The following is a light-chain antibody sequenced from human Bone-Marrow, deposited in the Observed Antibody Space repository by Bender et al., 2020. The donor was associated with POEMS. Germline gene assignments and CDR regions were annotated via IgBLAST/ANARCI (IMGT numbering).Light chain of an antibody. J-gene: IGLJ2*01. CDR1: IIGTKT. CDR2: NDS. V-gene: IGLV3-21*03. Sequence: SYVLTQPPSVSVAPGKATRITCGGHIIGTKTVHWYQQKPGQAPLLVIFNDSERPSGIPERFSGSNSGDTATLTITRVEAGDEADYYCQVWDSSSDLIFGGGTKLTVL. CDR3: QVWDSSSDLI.